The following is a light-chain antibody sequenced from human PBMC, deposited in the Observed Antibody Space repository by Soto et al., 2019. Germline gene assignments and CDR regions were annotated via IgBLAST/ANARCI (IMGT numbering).Light chain of an antibody. V-gene: IGKV1-27*01. Sequence: DIQMTQSPSSLSASVGDRVTITCRASQGISNYLAWYQQKPGKVPKLLIYAASTLQSGVPSRFSGSGSGTDFTLTNSSLQPEDVATYYCQKYNSAPPGTFGQGTRLEIK. J-gene: IGKJ5*01. CDR3: QKYNSAPPGT. CDR1: QGISNY. CDR2: AAS.